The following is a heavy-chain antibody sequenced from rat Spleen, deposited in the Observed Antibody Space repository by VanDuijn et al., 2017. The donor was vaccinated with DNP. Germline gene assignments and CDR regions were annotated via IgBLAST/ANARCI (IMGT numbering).Heavy chain of an antibody. CDR1: GFSFSDYN. CDR3: ITFEGRNA. Sequence: EVQLVESGGGLVQPGRSLKLSCAASGFSFSDYNMAWVRQAPKKGLEWVATIFYDGTSTYYRDSVKGRFTISRDNAKSTLYLQMDSLRSEDTATYYCITFEGRNAWGQGTSVTVSS. J-gene: IGHJ4*01. V-gene: IGHV5S10*01. CDR2: IFYDGTST. D-gene: IGHD1-11*01.